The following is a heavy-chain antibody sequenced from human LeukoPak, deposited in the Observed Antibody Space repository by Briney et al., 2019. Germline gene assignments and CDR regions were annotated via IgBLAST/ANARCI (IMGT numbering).Heavy chain of an antibody. CDR1: GDSISSSTHY. V-gene: IGHV4-61*02. Sequence: SETLSLTCTVSGDSISSSTHYWSWIRQPAGKGLEWIGRIFTSGSTNYNPSLKSRVTISIDTSKNQFSLMLSSVTAADTAVYYCARGELFWGPGTLVTVFS. CDR3: ARGELF. D-gene: IGHD1-26*01. CDR2: IFTSGST. J-gene: IGHJ4*02.